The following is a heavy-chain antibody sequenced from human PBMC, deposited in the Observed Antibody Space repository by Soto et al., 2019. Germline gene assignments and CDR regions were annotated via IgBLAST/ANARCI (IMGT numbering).Heavy chain of an antibody. Sequence: SVTVSCKASGGTFSSYAINWVRQAPGQGLEWMGGIIPIFETTNYSHKFQGRVTITADRSTSTAYMELSSLRSEDTAVYYCARALNTLTGVIYYSMDVWGQGTTVTVSS. J-gene: IGHJ6*02. D-gene: IGHD2-21*01. CDR1: GGTFSSYA. V-gene: IGHV1-69*06. CDR3: ARALNTLTGVIYYSMDV. CDR2: IIPIFETT.